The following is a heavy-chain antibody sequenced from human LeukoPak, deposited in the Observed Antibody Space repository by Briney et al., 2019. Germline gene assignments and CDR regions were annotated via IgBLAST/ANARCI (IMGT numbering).Heavy chain of an antibody. CDR1: GFTFSSYG. J-gene: IGHJ4*02. D-gene: IGHD6-13*01. CDR2: ISYDGSNK. Sequence: GGSLRLSCAASGFTFSSYGMHWVRQAPGRGLEWVAVISYDGSNKYYADSVKGRFTISRDNSKNTLYLQMNSLRAEDTAVYYCAKDQWQQLARGYFDYWGQGTLVTVSS. V-gene: IGHV3-30*18. CDR3: AKDQWQQLARGYFDY.